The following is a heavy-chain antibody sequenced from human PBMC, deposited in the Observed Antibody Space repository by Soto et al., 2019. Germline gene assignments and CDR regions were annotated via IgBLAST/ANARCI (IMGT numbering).Heavy chain of an antibody. J-gene: IGHJ3*01. D-gene: IGHD3-16*01. CDR1: GFSLGSSAVGVA. CDR2: VYWDDDK. Sequence: QITLKESGPTLVKPTQTLTLTCTFSGFSLGSSAVGVAVGWIRQPPEKALEWLAVVYWDDDKRYSPSLEDRLTIARDATKNQVVLTMTNVGPADTATYYCAHFRIPIGRHIVPYDEAFDVWGPGTMVTVSS. V-gene: IGHV2-5*02. CDR3: AHFRIPIGRHIVPYDEAFDV.